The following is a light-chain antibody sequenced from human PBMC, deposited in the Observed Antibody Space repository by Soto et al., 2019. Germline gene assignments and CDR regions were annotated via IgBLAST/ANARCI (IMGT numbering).Light chain of an antibody. CDR3: QSHDSSLSGSPV. Sequence: QSVLTQPPSVSGAPGQRVTISCTGTGSNIGEGYDVHWYQQLPGTAPKLLIYGNSDRPSGVPDRFSGSKSAASASLAITGLRAEDEALYYCQSHDSSLSGSPVFGGGTKLTVL. CDR1: GSNIGEGYD. J-gene: IGLJ2*01. CDR2: GNS. V-gene: IGLV1-40*01.